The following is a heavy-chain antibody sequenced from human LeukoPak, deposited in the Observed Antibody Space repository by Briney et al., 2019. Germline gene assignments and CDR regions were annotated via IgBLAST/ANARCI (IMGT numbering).Heavy chain of an antibody. CDR2: LNQDGSER. CDR1: GFTFSNAW. D-gene: IGHD3-10*01. J-gene: IGHJ4*02. Sequence: GGSLRLSCAASGFTFSNAWMSWVRQTPGKGLEWVAHLNQDGSERYYVDSVKGRFTISRENAKNSLYLQMNSLRAEDTAVYYCAKCGSGSNFDYWGQGILVTVSS. V-gene: IGHV3-7*02. CDR3: AKCGSGSNFDY.